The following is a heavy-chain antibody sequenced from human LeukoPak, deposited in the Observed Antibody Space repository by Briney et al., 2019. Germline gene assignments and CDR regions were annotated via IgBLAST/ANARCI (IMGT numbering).Heavy chain of an antibody. D-gene: IGHD1-14*01. CDR1: GFSFIGYG. CDR3: ARDSGHTVTNEYFEH. V-gene: IGHV3-21*04. CDR2: ISSGSGYI. J-gene: IGHJ1*01. Sequence: GGSLRLSCAASGFSFIGYGMSWVRQAPGKGLEWVSSISSGSGYIYYADSVKDRFTISRDNAQNALFLQMNALRVDDSAVYYCARDSGHTVTNEYFEHWGQGTLLTVSS.